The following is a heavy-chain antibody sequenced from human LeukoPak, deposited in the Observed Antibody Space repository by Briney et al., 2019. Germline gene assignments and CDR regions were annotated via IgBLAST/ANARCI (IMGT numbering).Heavy chain of an antibody. CDR2: ISYDGSNK. J-gene: IGHJ4*02. Sequence: PGRSLRLSCAASGFTFSRYGMHWVRQAPGKGLEWVAVISYDGSNKYYADSVKGRFTISRDNSKNTLYLQMSSLRAEDTAVYYCAKDRDGLGVAGVGCWGQGTLVTVSS. CDR1: GFTFSRYG. V-gene: IGHV3-30*18. D-gene: IGHD1-26*01. CDR3: AKDRDGLGVAGVGC.